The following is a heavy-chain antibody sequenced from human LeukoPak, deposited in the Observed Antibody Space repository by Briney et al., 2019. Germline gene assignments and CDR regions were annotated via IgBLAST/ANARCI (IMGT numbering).Heavy chain of an antibody. CDR1: GGTFSNYA. CDR2: IIPIFGTA. CDR3: AAESGSYGVGY. V-gene: IGHV1-69*05. D-gene: IGHD1-26*01. Sequence: SVKVSCKASGGTFSNYAISWVRQAPGQGLEWMGGIIPIFGTANYAQKFQERVTITRDMSTSTAYMELSSLRSEDTAVYYCAAESGSYGVGYWGQGTLVTVSS. J-gene: IGHJ4*02.